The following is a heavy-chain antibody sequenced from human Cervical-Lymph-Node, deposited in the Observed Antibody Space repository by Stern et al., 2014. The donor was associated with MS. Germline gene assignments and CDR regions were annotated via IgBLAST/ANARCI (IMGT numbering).Heavy chain of an antibody. Sequence: QVTLKESGPTLVKPTQTLTLTCSFSGFSLDTRGVGVGWIRQPPEKALEWLALIYWNDEKRYSPSLEHRLSITKDTSKNQVVLTMTNMDPVDTGTYYCTYDPDFWGQGTLVTVSS. CDR2: IYWNDEK. V-gene: IGHV2-5*01. CDR1: GFSLDTRGVG. J-gene: IGHJ4*02. CDR3: TYDPDF.